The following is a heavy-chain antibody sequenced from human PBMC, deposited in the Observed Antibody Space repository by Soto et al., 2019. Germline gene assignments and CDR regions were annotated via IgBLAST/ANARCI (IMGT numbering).Heavy chain of an antibody. Sequence: SQTLSLPCAVYGGSFSGYYWSWIRQPPGKGLEWIGEINHSGSTNYNPSLKSRVTISVDTSKNQFSLKLSSVTAADTAVYYCARGRLYYGSGTWGDWFDPWGQGTLVTVSS. J-gene: IGHJ5*02. V-gene: IGHV4-34*01. CDR1: GGSFSGYY. CDR3: ARGRLYYGSGTWGDWFDP. D-gene: IGHD3-10*01. CDR2: INHSGST.